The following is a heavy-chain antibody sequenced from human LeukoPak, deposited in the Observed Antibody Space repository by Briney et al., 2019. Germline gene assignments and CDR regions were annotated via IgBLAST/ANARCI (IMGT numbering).Heavy chain of an antibody. V-gene: IGHV3-11*01. CDR1: GFTFSDYY. CDR2: ISSSGSTI. Sequence: GGSLRLSCAASGFTFSDYYMSWIRQAPGKGLEWVSYISSSGSTIYYADSVKGRFTISRDNAKNSLYLQMNSLRAEDTAVYYCAREYVVVVAATPGWFDPWGQGTLVTVSS. D-gene: IGHD2-15*01. CDR3: AREYVVVVAATPGWFDP. J-gene: IGHJ5*02.